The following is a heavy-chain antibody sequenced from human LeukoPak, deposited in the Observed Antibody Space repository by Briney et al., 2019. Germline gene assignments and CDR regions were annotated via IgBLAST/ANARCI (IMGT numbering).Heavy chain of an antibody. CDR1: GFTFSSYW. D-gene: IGHD2-21*02. Sequence: GGSLRLSCAASGFTFSSYWMHWVRQTPGKGLVWVSRINTDGRSTSHADSVKGRFTISRDNAKNTLYLQMNSLRAEDTAVYYCARKAPYCGGDCLIDYWGQGTLVTVSS. CDR3: ARKAPYCGGDCLIDY. V-gene: IGHV3-74*01. J-gene: IGHJ4*02. CDR2: INTDGRST.